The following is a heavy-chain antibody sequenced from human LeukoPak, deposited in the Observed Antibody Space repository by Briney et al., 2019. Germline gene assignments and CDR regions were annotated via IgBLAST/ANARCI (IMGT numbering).Heavy chain of an antibody. CDR3: ARALARAVAGSY. CDR1: GYTFTGYY. V-gene: IGHV1-2*02. Sequence: ASVKVSCKASGYTFTGYYMHWVRQAPGQGLEWMGWINPNSGGTNYAQKFQGRVTMTRDTSISTAYMELSRLRSDDTAVYYCARALARAVAGSYWGQETLVTVSS. CDR2: INPNSGGT. J-gene: IGHJ4*02. D-gene: IGHD6-19*01.